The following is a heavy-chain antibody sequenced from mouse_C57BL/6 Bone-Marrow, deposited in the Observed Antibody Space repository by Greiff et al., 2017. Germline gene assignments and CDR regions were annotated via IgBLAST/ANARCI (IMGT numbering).Heavy chain of an antibody. CDR2: IRNKANGYKT. D-gene: IGHD2-14*01. J-gene: IGHJ4*01. Sequence: DVKLVESGGGLVQPGGSLSLSCAASGFNFTDSYMSWVRQPPGKALEWLGFIRNKANGYKTEYSASVKGRFTISRDNSQSILYLQMNALRAEDSATYYCARYYRDAMDYWGQGTSVTVSS. CDR3: ARYYRDAMDY. V-gene: IGHV7-3*01. CDR1: GFNFTDSY.